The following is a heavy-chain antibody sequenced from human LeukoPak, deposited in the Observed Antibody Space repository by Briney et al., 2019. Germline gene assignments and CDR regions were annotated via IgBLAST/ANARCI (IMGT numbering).Heavy chain of an antibody. Sequence: ASVKVSCKVSGYTLTELSMHWVRQAPGKGREWMGGFYPEDGETIYAQKFQGRVTMTEDTSTDTAYMELSSLRSEDTAVYYCARDRSSGWSQEPYYYYGMDVWGQGTTVTVSS. CDR2: FYPEDGET. CDR3: ARDRSSGWSQEPYYYYGMDV. V-gene: IGHV1-24*01. CDR1: GYTLTELS. J-gene: IGHJ6*02. D-gene: IGHD6-19*01.